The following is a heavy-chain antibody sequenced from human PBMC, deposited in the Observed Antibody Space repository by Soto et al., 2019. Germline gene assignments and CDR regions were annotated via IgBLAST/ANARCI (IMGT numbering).Heavy chain of an antibody. V-gene: IGHV1-2*04. Sequence: ASVKVSCKASGYTFTGYYMHWVRRAPGQGLEWMGWINPNSGGTNYAQKFQGWVTMTRDTSISTAYMELSRLRSDDTAVYYCARYGSGSYSDGMDVWGQGPTVTVAS. CDR3: ARYGSGSYSDGMDV. J-gene: IGHJ6*02. CDR1: GYTFTGYY. CDR2: INPNSGGT. D-gene: IGHD3-10*01.